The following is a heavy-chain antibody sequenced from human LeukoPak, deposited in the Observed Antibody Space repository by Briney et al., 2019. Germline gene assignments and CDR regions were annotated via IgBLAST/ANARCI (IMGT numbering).Heavy chain of an antibody. CDR3: ARLAYGHPDC. CDR2: INPKSGGT. Sequence: ASVKVSCKASGYTFTDYYMHWVRQAPGQGLEWMGWINPKSGGTIYAQKFQGRVTMTRDTSISTTYMELSSLKSDDTAVYYCARLAYGHPDCWGQGTLVTVSS. V-gene: IGHV1-2*02. D-gene: IGHD4-17*01. J-gene: IGHJ4*02. CDR1: GYTFTDYY.